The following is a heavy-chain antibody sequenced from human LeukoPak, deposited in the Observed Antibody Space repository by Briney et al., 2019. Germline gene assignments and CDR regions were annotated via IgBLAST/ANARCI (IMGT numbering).Heavy chain of an antibody. V-gene: IGHV1-18*01. J-gene: IGHJ4*02. CDR3: ARDRGTYCGGDCPSGDY. D-gene: IGHD2-21*02. CDR1: GYTFTSYG. CDR2: ISACNDNT. Sequence: GASVKVSCKASGYTFTSYGITWVRQAPGQGLEWMGWISACNDNTNYAQKVQGRVTMTTDTYSSTAYMELRSLRSDDTAVYYCARDRGTYCGGDCPSGDYWGQGTLVTVSS.